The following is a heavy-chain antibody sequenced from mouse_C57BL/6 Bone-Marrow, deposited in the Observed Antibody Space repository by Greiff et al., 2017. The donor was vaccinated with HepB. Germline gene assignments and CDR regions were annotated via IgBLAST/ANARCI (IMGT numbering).Heavy chain of an antibody. CDR1: GYTFTSYW. D-gene: IGHD1-1*01. J-gene: IGHJ2*01. Sequence: QVQLKQPGAELVRPGSSVKLSCKASGYTFTSYWMHWVKQRPIQGLEWIGNIDPSDSETHYNQKFKDKATLTVDKSSSTAYMQLSSLTSEDSAVYYFARCLYGSSFDYWGQGTTLTVSS. CDR3: ARCLYGSSFDY. CDR2: IDPSDSET. V-gene: IGHV1-52*01.